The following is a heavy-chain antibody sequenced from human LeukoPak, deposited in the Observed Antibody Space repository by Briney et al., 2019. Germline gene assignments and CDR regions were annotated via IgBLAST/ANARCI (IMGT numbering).Heavy chain of an antibody. CDR2: ISPTGSTT. D-gene: IGHD6-6*01. V-gene: IGHV3-74*01. CDR1: GFSFSGHW. Sequence: PGGSLRLSCAASGFSFSGHWMHWARQLPGKGLVWVSRISPTGSTTSYADSVKGRFTVSRDNAKNTLYLQVNNLRAEDTAVYYCARGLGGSASSSSWQQLTKYNWFDPWGQGTLVTVSS. J-gene: IGHJ5*02. CDR3: ARGLGGSASSSSWQQLTKYNWFDP.